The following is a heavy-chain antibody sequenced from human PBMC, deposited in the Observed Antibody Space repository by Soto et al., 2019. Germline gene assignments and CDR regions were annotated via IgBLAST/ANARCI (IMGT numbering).Heavy chain of an antibody. D-gene: IGHD3-22*01. CDR2: INHSGST. Sequence: SETLSLTCAVYGGSFSGYYWSWIRQPPGKGLEWIGEINHSGSTNYNPSLKSRVTISVDTSKNQFSLKLSSVTAADTAVYYCARERGRSDSSGYYSWSQGTLVTVSS. V-gene: IGHV4-34*01. CDR1: GGSFSGYY. J-gene: IGHJ4*02. CDR3: ARERGRSDSSGYYS.